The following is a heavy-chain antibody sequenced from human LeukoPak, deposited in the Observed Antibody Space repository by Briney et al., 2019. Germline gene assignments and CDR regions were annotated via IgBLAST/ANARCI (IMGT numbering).Heavy chain of an antibody. D-gene: IGHD3-3*01. Sequence: PSETLSLTCTVSGGSISSYYWSWIRQPPGKGLEWIGYIYYSGSTNYNPSLKSRVTISMDTSKNQFSLKLSSVTAADTAVYYCARTNYDFWSAVDYWGQGTLVTVSS. CDR2: IYYSGST. J-gene: IGHJ4*02. CDR1: GGSISSYY. CDR3: ARTNYDFWSAVDY. V-gene: IGHV4-59*01.